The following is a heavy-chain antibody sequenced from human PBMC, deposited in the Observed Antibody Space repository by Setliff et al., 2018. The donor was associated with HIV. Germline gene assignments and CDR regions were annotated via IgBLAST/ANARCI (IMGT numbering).Heavy chain of an antibody. D-gene: IGHD1-1*01. CDR2: IYSGGST. Sequence: SLRLSCAVSEVIVSNNYMSWVRQAPGKGLEWVSVIYSGGSTDHADSVKGRFTISRDNSKNTVYLQMTSLRAEDTAVYYCARSPGMFDYWGQGTVVTVSS. CDR1: EVIVSNNY. CDR3: ARSPGMFDY. V-gene: IGHV3-53*01. J-gene: IGHJ4*03.